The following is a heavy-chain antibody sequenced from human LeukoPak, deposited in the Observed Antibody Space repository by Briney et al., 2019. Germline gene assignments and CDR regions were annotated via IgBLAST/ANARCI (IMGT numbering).Heavy chain of an antibody. CDR3: ARDYSGLAGFDY. CDR2: IYSGGST. CDR1: GFTVSSNY. V-gene: IGHV3-66*01. D-gene: IGHD3-10*01. Sequence: GGSLRLSCAASGFTVSSNYMSWVRQAPGKGLEWVSVIYSGGSTYYADSVKGRFTISRDNSKNTLYLQMNSLRAEDTAVYYCARDYSGLAGFDYWGQGTLVTVSS. J-gene: IGHJ4*02.